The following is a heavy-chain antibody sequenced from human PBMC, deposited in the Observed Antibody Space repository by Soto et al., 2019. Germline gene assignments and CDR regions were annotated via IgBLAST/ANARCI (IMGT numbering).Heavy chain of an antibody. V-gene: IGHV4-39*01. CDR1: GGSLSSSIYY. D-gene: IGHD6-13*01. Sequence: SETLSLTCTVSGGSLSSSIYYWGWIRPPPGKGLEWIGSIYYSGSTYYNPSLKSRVTISVDTSKNQFSLKLSSVTAADTAVYYCERQGQRLVRRERFDYWGQGTLVTVSS. CDR3: ERQGQRLVRRERFDY. J-gene: IGHJ4*02. CDR2: IYYSGST.